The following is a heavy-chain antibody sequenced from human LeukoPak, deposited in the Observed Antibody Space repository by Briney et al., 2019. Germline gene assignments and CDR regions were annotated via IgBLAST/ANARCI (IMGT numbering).Heavy chain of an antibody. CDR2: ITSSSSTI. Sequence: PGGSLRLSCAASGFTFSSYTMNWVRQAPGKGLEWVSYITSSSSTIYYTDSVKGRFTISRDNAKNSLYLQMNSLRAEDAAVYYCARDRNWGFDYWGQGTLVTVSS. CDR1: GFTFSSYT. CDR3: ARDRNWGFDY. D-gene: IGHD7-27*01. V-gene: IGHV3-48*01. J-gene: IGHJ4*02.